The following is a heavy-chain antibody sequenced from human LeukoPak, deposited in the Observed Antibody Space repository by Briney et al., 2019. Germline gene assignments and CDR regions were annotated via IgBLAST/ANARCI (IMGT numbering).Heavy chain of an antibody. V-gene: IGHV4-59*11. CDR1: GGSMNNHY. CDR2: IYSSGTT. J-gene: IGHJ4*02. CDR3: ARFNSGCSEASCYVHY. D-gene: IGHD2-2*01. Sequence: SETLSLTCTVSGGSMNNHYWTWIRQPPGKGLELIGHIYSSGTTAYTPSLKSRVTMSIDTSKNQFSLNVFSVTAADSAVYYCARFNSGCSEASCYVHYWGQETLVTVSS.